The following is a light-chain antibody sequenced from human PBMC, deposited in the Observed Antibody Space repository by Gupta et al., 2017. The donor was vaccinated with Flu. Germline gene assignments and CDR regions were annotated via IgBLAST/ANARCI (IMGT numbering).Light chain of an antibody. CDR1: SSNIGINS. J-gene: IGLJ1*01. V-gene: IGLV1-47*01. CDR3: AAWDDSLGGCYV. CDR2: SNN. Sequence: PISCSGSSSNIGINSVYWFRQLPGTAPKPLIYSNNQRPSGVPDRFSGSKSGTSASLAISGLRSEDEADYYCAAWDDSLGGCYVFGTGTKVTVL.